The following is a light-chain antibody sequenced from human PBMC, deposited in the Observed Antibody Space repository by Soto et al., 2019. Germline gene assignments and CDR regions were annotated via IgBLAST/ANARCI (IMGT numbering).Light chain of an antibody. CDR1: LSISTH. CDR3: HQYHLWPWT. CDR2: GAS. J-gene: IGKJ1*01. Sequence: EILMTQSPATLSLSPGQISTLSCRASLSISTHLAWYEQKPGQAPRLLIYGASTRATGIPARFSGSGSGTEFTLTISSLQSEDFAVYYCHQYHLWPWTFGQGTKVDIK. V-gene: IGKV3D-15*01.